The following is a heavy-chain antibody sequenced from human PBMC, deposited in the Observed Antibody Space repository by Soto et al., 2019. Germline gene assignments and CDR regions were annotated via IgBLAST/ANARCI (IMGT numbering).Heavy chain of an antibody. V-gene: IGHV3-21*01. Sequence: EVQLVESGGGLVKPGGSLRLSCAASGFTFSSYSMNWVRQAPGKGLEWVSSISSSSSYIYYADSVKGRFTISRDNAKNSLYLQMNSLRAEDTAVYYCARAPYYCASRGYWAYWGQGNLVSVSS. CDR2: ISSSSSYI. CDR3: ARAPYYCASRGYWAY. CDR1: GFTFSSYS. D-gene: IGHD3-22*01. J-gene: IGHJ4*02.